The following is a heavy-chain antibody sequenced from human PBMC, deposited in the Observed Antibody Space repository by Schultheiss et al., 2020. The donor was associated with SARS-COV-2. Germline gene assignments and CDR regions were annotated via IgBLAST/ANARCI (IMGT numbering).Heavy chain of an antibody. D-gene: IGHD3-10*01. J-gene: IGHJ4*02. Sequence: SETLSLTCAVYGGSFSGYYWSWIRQPPGKGLEWIGYIYYSGSTNYNPSLKSRVTISVDTSKNQFSLKLSSVTAADTAVYYCTRGVLGFDYWGQGTLVTVSS. V-gene: IGHV4-59*01. CDR2: IYYSGST. CDR3: TRGVLGFDY. CDR1: GGSFSGYY.